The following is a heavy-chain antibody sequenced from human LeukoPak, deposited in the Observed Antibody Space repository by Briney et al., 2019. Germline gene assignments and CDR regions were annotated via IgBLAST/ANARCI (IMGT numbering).Heavy chain of an antibody. CDR2: IRSKAYGGTT. V-gene: IGHV3-49*03. CDR3: TRVTGGSRFDFDY. Sequence: GGSLRLSCTASGFTFGDYAMIWFRQAPGKGLVWGGFIRSKAYGGTTEYAASVKGRFTISRDDSKSIAYLQMNSLKTEDTAVYYCTRVTGGSRFDFDYWGQGTLVTVSS. D-gene: IGHD1-26*01. CDR1: GFTFGDYA. J-gene: IGHJ4*02.